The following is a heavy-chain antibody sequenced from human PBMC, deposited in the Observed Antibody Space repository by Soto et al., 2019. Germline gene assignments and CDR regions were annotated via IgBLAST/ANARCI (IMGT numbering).Heavy chain of an antibody. CDR2: VYFSGST. CDR3: ARVPVDSYMIYWSDP. D-gene: IGHD3-16*01. J-gene: IGHJ5*02. Sequence: SEIMSLTCPVAGYSISGGGDYWSWLRRPPGKGLQWVGHVYFSGSTNYNPSLKSRVTISVDTSKNQFSLKLRSVTAGDTAVYYCARVPVDSYMIYWSDPWGPGIRVTVSA. CDR1: GYSISGGGDY. V-gene: IGHV4-61*08.